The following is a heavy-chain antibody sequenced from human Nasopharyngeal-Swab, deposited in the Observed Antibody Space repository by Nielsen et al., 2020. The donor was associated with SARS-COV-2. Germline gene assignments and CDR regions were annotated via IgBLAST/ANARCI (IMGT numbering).Heavy chain of an antibody. CDR3: AREVPYSGHDDAFDI. D-gene: IGHD5-12*01. CDR2: ISTTTATI. J-gene: IGHJ3*02. Sequence: GESLKISCAASGLGLRNYEMNWVRQAPGKGLEWISYISTTTATIYYADSVKGRFTISRDSAKNSLYLQMNSLRAEDTAVYYCAREVPYSGHDDAFDIWGQGTMVTVSA. CDR1: GLGLRNYE. V-gene: IGHV3-48*03.